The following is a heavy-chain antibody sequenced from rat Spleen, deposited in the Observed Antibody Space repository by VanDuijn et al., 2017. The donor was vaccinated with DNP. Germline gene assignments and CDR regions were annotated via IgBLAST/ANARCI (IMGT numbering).Heavy chain of an antibody. CDR1: GFTFSDYH. CDR3: ATDYYASLSGYFDD. J-gene: IGHJ2*01. D-gene: IGHD1-12*01. CDR2: IIYDGSST. Sequence: EVQLVESGGGLVQPGRSLKLSCAASGFTFSDYHMAWVRQAPKKGLEWVATIIYDGSSTYYGDSVKGRFTISRDNAKNTLYLQMDSLRSEDTATYYCATDYYASLSGYFDDWGQGVMVTVSS. V-gene: IGHV5S10*01.